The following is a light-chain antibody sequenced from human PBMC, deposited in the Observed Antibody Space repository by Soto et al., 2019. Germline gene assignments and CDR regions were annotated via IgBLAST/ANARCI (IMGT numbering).Light chain of an antibody. Sequence: QSVLTQPASVSGSPGQSITISCTGTSGDVGTYNLVSWYQQHPGKAPKLMIFEGSKRPSGVSNRFSGSKSGNTASLTISGLQAEDEADYYCCSYARSSTYVFGTGTKVTVL. CDR1: SGDVGTYNL. V-gene: IGLV2-23*01. J-gene: IGLJ1*01. CDR2: EGS. CDR3: CSYARSSTYV.